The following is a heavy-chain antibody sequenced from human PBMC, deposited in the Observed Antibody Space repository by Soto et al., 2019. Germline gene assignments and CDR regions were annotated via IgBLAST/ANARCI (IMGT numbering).Heavy chain of an antibody. J-gene: IGHJ5*02. Sequence: SETLSLTCTVSGGSISSGGYYWSWIRQHPGKGLEWIGYIHYSGSTYYNPSLKSRVTISVDTSKNQFSLKLSSVTAADTAVYYCARGSYYDSSGYYGPWGQGTLVTVSS. CDR3: ARGSYYDSSGYYGP. D-gene: IGHD3-22*01. CDR2: IHYSGST. V-gene: IGHV4-31*03. CDR1: GGSISSGGYY.